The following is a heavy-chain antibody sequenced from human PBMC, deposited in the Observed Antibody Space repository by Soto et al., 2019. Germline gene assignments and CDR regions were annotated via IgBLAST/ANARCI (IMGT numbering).Heavy chain of an antibody. CDR1: GFTFTSYA. J-gene: IGHJ4*02. CDR3: ARDHNRWLPDS. CDR2: ISTDGSNN. Sequence: GGSLRLSCAASGFTFTSYAMHWVRQAPGKGLEWVAVISTDGSNNYYADSVKGRFTISRDNSKNTLYLQMNSLRPEDTALYYCARDHNRWLPDSWGQGTLVTVSS. V-gene: IGHV3-30-3*01. D-gene: IGHD3-22*01.